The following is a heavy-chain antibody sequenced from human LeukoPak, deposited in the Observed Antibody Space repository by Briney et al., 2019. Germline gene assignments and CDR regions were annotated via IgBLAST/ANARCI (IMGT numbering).Heavy chain of an antibody. CDR1: GFNFDDYD. J-gene: IGHJ2*01. D-gene: IGHD6-13*01. V-gene: IGHV3-20*01. CDR3: ARGPAVSDPAWYFDL. CDR2: INWNGGSK. Sequence: AGGSLTLSCAASGFNFDDYDMTWVRQAPGKGLEWVSGINWNGGSKNYADSVKRRFTISRDSAKNSLYLQMKSLRAEDTALYHCARGPAVSDPAWYFDLWGRGTLVTVSS.